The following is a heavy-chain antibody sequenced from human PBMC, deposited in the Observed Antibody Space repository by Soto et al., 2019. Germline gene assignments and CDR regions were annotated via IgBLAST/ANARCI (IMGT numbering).Heavy chain of an antibody. Sequence: GGSLRLSCAGSGFTFSTFDIHWVRQAPGKGLEWVSGVGTLSDTFYEASVQGRFTISRQNAKNSVYLQMNSLRAGDTAFSYCARGRSFSYDSTPPPMFDPWGQGTLVTGSS. CDR3: ARGRSFSYDSTPPPMFDP. D-gene: IGHD3-10*01. V-gene: IGHV3-13*01. CDR1: GFTFSTFD. CDR2: VGTLSDT. J-gene: IGHJ5*02.